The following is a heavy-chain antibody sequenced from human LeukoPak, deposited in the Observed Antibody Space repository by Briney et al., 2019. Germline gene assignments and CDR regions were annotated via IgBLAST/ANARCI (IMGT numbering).Heavy chain of an antibody. J-gene: IGHJ4*02. D-gene: IGHD2-2*01. Sequence: PGGSLRLSCAASGFTFSSYWMSWVRQPPGKGLEWVANIKEDGSEKYYVDSVKGRFTISRDNAKVSLYLQINSLRAEDTAVYYCARALLSFDSWGQGTLVTVSS. CDR3: ARALLSFDS. CDR1: GFTFSSYW. V-gene: IGHV3-7*04. CDR2: IKEDGSEK.